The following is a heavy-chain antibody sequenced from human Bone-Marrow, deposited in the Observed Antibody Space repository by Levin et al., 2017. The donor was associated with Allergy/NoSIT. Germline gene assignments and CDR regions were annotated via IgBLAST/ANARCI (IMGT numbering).Heavy chain of an antibody. V-gene: IGHV4-30-4*01. CDR1: GGSISSGDYY. Sequence: SETLSLTCTVSGGSISSGDYYWSWIRQPPGKGLEWIGYIYYSGSTYYNPSLKSRVTISVDTSKNQFSLKLSSVTAADTAVYYCARVEGGDPPYFDYWGQGTLVTVSS. D-gene: IGHD4-17*01. CDR2: IYYSGST. J-gene: IGHJ4*02. CDR3: ARVEGGDPPYFDY.